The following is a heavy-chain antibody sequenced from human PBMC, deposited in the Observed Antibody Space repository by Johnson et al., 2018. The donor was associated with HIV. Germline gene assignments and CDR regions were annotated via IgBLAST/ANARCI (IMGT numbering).Heavy chain of an antibody. V-gene: IGHV3-20*04. CDR1: GFIFDDYD. CDR2: ISWNGGST. CDR3: VRGLGYVFYSGNSNALDI. Sequence: VQLVESGGGVVRPGGSLRLSCAASGFIFDDYDLSWVRQAPGKGLEWVSGISWNGGSTGYADSVEGRFTISRDNAKNSLYLQMNSLRAEDTAVYYCVRGLGYVFYSGNSNALDIWGQGTMVTVSS. J-gene: IGHJ3*02. D-gene: IGHD4-23*01.